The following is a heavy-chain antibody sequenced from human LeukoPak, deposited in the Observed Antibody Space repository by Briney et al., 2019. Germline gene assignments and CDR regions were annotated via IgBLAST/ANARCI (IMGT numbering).Heavy chain of an antibody. CDR2: TRFDDSYK. D-gene: IGHD3/OR15-3a*01. V-gene: IGHV3-30*02. CDR1: GFSFSSSG. Sequence: GGSLRLSCAASGFSFSSSGMHWVRQAPGKGPEWVAFTRFDDSYKAYGNSVKGRFTISRDNSKNTLYLQMDSLRAEDTAVYYCARDDFRYPLTITHFDYWGQGTLVTVSS. CDR3: ARDDFRYPLTITHFDY. J-gene: IGHJ4*02.